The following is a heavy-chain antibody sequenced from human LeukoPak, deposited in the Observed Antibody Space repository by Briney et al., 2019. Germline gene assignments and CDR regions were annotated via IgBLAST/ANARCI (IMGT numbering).Heavy chain of an antibody. Sequence: SETLSLTCTVSGVSISSYYWSWIRQPPGKGLEWIGYIYYGGNTNYNPSLKSRVTISVDTSKNQFSLKLSSVTATDTAVYYCARQPGNSGWFYYFDYWGQGALVTVSS. J-gene: IGHJ4*02. CDR3: ARQPGNSGWFYYFDY. CDR1: GVSISSYY. CDR2: IYYGGNT. V-gene: IGHV4-59*08. D-gene: IGHD6-19*01.